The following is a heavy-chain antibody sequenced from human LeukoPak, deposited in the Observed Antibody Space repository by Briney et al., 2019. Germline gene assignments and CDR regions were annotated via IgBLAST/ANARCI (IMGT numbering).Heavy chain of an antibody. J-gene: IGHJ4*02. D-gene: IGHD2-2*01. CDR2: ISSSSSYI. CDR1: GFTFSSYS. V-gene: IGHV3-21*01. CDR3: ARCSVPADDY. Sequence: PGESLRLSCAASGFTFSSYSMNWVRQAPGKGLEWVSSISSSSSYIYYADSVQGRFTISRDNAKNSLYLQMNSLRAEDTAVYYCARCSVPADDYWGQGTLVTVSS.